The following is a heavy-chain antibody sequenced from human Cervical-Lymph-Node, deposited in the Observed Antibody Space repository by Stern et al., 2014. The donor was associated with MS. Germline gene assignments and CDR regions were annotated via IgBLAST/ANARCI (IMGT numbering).Heavy chain of an antibody. V-gene: IGHV4-39*01. CDR1: GGSISSSSYY. D-gene: IGHD3-10*01. Sequence: QLQLQESGPGLVKPSETLSLTCTVSGGSISSSSYYWGWIRQPPGKGLEWIGSIYYSGSTYYNPSLKSRVTISVDTSKNQFSLKLSSVTAADTAVYYCARQGGSGSYRYFDYWGQGTLVTVSS. CDR3: ARQGGSGSYRYFDY. CDR2: IYYSGST. J-gene: IGHJ4*02.